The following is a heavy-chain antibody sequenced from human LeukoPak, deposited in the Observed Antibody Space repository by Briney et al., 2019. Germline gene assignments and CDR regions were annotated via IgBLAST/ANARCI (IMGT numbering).Heavy chain of an antibody. Sequence: ASVKVSCKASGYTFTSYGTSWVRQAPGQGLEWMGWISAYNGNTNYAQKLQGRVTMTTDTSTSTAYMELRSLRSDDTAVYYCARDGIAAAGTGYYYYGMDVWGQGTTVTVSS. CDR1: GYTFTSYG. J-gene: IGHJ6*02. V-gene: IGHV1-18*04. CDR3: ARDGIAAAGTGYYYYGMDV. CDR2: ISAYNGNT. D-gene: IGHD6-13*01.